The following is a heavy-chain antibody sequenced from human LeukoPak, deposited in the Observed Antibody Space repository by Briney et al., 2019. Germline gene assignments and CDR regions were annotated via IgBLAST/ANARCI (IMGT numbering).Heavy chain of an antibody. CDR1: GFTFSNYG. V-gene: IGHV3-48*02. Sequence: GGSLRLSCAASGFTFSNYGMNWVRQAPGKGLEWVSYISSSSSTIYYADSVKGRFTISRDNAKNSLYLQMNSLRDEDTAVYYCARPGRISSGSSFLYWGQGTLVTVSS. CDR2: ISSSSSTI. J-gene: IGHJ4*02. D-gene: IGHD1-26*01. CDR3: ARPGRISSGSSFLY.